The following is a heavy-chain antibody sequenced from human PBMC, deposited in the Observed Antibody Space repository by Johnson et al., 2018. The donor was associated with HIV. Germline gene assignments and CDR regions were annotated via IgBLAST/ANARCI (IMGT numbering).Heavy chain of an antibody. CDR2: ISSNGGST. V-gene: IGHV3-64*01. J-gene: IGHJ3*02. CDR3: AKLVGATHPLDI. D-gene: IGHD1-26*01. CDR1: GFTFSSYA. Sequence: VQLVESGGGLVQPGGSLRLSCAASGFTFSSYAMHWVRQAPGKGLEYVSAISSNGGSTYYANSVKGRFTISRDNSKNTLYLQMNRLRTEDTALYYCAKLVGATHPLDIWGQGTMVTVSS.